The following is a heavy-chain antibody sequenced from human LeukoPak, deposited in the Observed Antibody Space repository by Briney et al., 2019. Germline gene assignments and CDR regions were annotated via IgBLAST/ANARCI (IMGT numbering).Heavy chain of an antibody. V-gene: IGHV3-33*06. Sequence: GGSLRLSCAASGFTFGSYGMHWVRQAPGKGLEGVAVIWYDGSNKYYADSVKGRFTISRDNSKNTLYLQMNSLRAEDTAVYYCAKPYLGGGYDTLNWFDPWGQGTLVTVSS. CDR2: IWYDGSNK. CDR1: GFTFGSYG. D-gene: IGHD3-22*01. J-gene: IGHJ5*02. CDR3: AKPYLGGGYDTLNWFDP.